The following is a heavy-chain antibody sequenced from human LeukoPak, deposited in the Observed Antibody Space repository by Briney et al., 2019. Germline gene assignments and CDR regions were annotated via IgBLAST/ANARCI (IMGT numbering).Heavy chain of an antibody. CDR3: ARFGSRSSPTSYNWFDP. V-gene: IGHV1-2*02. CDR1: GYTFTGYY. Sequence: ASVKVSCKASGYTFTGYYMHWVRQAPGQGLEWMGWINPNSGGTYYAQKFQGRVTMTRDTSISTAYMELSRLRSDDTAVYYCARFGSRSSPTSYNWFDPWGQGTLVTVSS. D-gene: IGHD6-13*01. CDR2: INPNSGGT. J-gene: IGHJ5*02.